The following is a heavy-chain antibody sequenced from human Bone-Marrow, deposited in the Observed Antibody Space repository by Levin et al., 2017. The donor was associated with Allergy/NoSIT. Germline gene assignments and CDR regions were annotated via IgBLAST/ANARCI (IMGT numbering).Heavy chain of an antibody. Sequence: GESLKISCKASGYTFTSYYMHWVRQAPGQGLEWMGIINPSGGSTSYAQKFQGRVTMTRDTSTSTVYMELSRLRSEDTAVYYCASGTVSPALNSPTPLDPWGQGTLVTVSS. CDR1: GYTFTSYY. CDR3: ASGTVSPALNSPTPLDP. D-gene: IGHD4-17*01. J-gene: IGHJ5*02. CDR2: INPSGGST. V-gene: IGHV1-46*01.